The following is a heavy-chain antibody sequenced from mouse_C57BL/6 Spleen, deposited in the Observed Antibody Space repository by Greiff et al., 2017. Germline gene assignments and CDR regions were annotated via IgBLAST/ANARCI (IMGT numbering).Heavy chain of an antibody. J-gene: IGHJ4*01. CDR3: ARWGDYNGYAMDY. D-gene: IGHD1-1*01. Sequence: VQLQQSGAELARPGASVKLSCKASGYTFTSYGISWVKQRTGQGLEWIGEIYPRSGNTYYNEKFKGKATLTADKSSSTAYMELRSLTSEDSAGYFCARWGDYNGYAMDYWGQGTSVTVSS. CDR1: GYTFTSYG. CDR2: IYPRSGNT. V-gene: IGHV1-81*01.